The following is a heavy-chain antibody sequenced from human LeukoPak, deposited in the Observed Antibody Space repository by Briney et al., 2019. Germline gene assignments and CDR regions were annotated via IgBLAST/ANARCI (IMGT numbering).Heavy chain of an antibody. D-gene: IGHD2-2*01. J-gene: IGHJ6*02. CDR1: GFTFYNYA. Sequence: PGGSLRLSCAVSGFTFYNYAMNWVRQAPGKGLEWVSSISSSSSYIYYADSVKGRFTISRDNAKNSLYLQMSSLRAEDTAVYYCASSCSGNTCYSFYYGMDVWGQGTTVTVSS. V-gene: IGHV3-21*01. CDR3: ASSCSGNTCYSFYYGMDV. CDR2: ISSSSSYI.